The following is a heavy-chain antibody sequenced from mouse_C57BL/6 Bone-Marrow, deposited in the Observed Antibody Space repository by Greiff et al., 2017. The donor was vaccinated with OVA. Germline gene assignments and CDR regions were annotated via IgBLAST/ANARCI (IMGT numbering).Heavy chain of an antibody. D-gene: IGHD2-5*01. CDR2: IWSGGST. Sequence: QVQLQQSGPGLVQPSQSLSITCTVSGFSLTSYGVHWVRQSPGKGLEWLGVIWSGGSTDYNAAFISRLSISKDNSKSQVFFKMNSLQADDTAIYYCARMRGYSNGAYWGQGTLVTVSA. J-gene: IGHJ3*01. CDR3: ARMRGYSNGAY. CDR1: GFSLTSYG. V-gene: IGHV2-2*01.